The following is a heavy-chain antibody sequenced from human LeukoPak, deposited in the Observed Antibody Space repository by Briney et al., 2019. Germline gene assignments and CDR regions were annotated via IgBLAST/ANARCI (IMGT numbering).Heavy chain of an antibody. J-gene: IGHJ3*02. CDR1: GGSISSYY. CDR3: AGGIVGGTTSLLAFDI. Sequence: PSETLSLTCTVSGGSISSYYWSWIREPAGKGLEWIGRIYTSGSTNYNPSLKSRVTMSVDTSTNQFSLKLSSVTAADTAVYYCAGGIVGGTTSLLAFDIWGQGTMVTVSS. CDR2: IYTSGST. D-gene: IGHD4-23*01. V-gene: IGHV4-4*07.